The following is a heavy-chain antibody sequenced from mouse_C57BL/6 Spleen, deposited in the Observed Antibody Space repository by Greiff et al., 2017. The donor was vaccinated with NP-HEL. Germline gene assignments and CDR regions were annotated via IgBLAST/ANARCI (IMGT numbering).Heavy chain of an antibody. CDR2: IYPRSGNT. CDR1: GYTFTSYG. Sequence: QVQLQQSGAELARPGASVKLSCKASGYTFTSYGISWVKQRTGQGLEWIGEIYPRSGNTYYNEKFKGKATLTADKSSSTAYMELRSLTSEDAAVYYCARRDYDERYYLDDWGQGTTLTVAS. J-gene: IGHJ2*01. D-gene: IGHD2-4*01. CDR3: ARRDYDERYYLDD. V-gene: IGHV1-81*01.